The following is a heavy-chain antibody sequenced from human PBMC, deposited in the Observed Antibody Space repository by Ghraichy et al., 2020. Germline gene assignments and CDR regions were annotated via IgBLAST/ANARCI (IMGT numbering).Heavy chain of an antibody. CDR3: VRVGSTWDWFFDL. CDR2: IGSAGDT. CDR1: GFTFSNYD. V-gene: IGHV3-13*01. Sequence: GESLNISCAASGFTFSNYDMHWVRQVTGKGLEWVSGIGSAGDTYYPGSVKGRFTISRDNAKNSLYLQVNSLRAGDTAVYYCVRVGSTWDWFFDLWGRGTLVTVSS. J-gene: IGHJ2*01. D-gene: IGHD2-2*01.